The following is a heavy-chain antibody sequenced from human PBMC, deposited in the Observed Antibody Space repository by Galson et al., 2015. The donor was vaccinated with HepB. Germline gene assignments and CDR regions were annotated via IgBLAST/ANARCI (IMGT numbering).Heavy chain of an antibody. J-gene: IGHJ4*02. Sequence: SLRLSCAASGFTFSSYSMNWVRQAPGKGLEWISYISSSSSTIYYADSVKGRFTISRDNAKNSLYLQMNSLRAEDTAVYYCARDRKPYFDISGYYSFDYWGQGTLVTVSS. CDR3: ARDRKPYFDISGYYSFDY. V-gene: IGHV3-48*01. D-gene: IGHD3-22*01. CDR1: GFTFSSYS. CDR2: ISSSSSTI.